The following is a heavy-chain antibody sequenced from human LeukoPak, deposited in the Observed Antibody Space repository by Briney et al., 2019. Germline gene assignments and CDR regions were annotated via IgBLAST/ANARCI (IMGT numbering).Heavy chain of an antibody. V-gene: IGHV1-2*02. Sequence: GASVKVSCKASGYTFTGYYMDWVRQAPGQGLEWMGWINPNRGGTNYAQKFQGRVTMTRYRSISTAYMELSRLRSDDTAVYYCARDNGKYAMAVWGQGTTVTVSS. D-gene: IGHD2-8*01. CDR3: ARDNGKYAMAV. CDR2: INPNRGGT. J-gene: IGHJ6*02. CDR1: GYTFTGYY.